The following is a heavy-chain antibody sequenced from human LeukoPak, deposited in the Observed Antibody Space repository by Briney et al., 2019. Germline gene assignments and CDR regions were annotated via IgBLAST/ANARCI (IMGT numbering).Heavy chain of an antibody. CDR2: IKQDGSEK. Sequence: GGSLRLSCAASGFTFSSYGMHWVRQAPGKGLEWVANIKQDGSEKYSVDSVKGRFTISRDNAKNSLYLQMNSLRAEDTAVYYCARGRPGGNNPYYYYYMDVWGKGTTVTISS. V-gene: IGHV3-7*01. J-gene: IGHJ6*03. CDR1: GFTFSSYG. D-gene: IGHD4-23*01. CDR3: ARGRPGGNNPYYYYYMDV.